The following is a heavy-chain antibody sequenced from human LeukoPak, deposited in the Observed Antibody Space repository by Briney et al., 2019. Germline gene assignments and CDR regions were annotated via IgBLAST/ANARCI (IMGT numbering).Heavy chain of an antibody. CDR1: GYTFTGYH. V-gene: IGHV1-2*02. J-gene: IGHJ4*02. CDR3: AREDQGGYCEFDY. CDR2: INPNSGGT. D-gene: IGHD3-10*01. Sequence: ASVKVSCKASGYTFTGYHMHWVRQAPGQGLEWMGWINPNSGGTNYAQKFQGRVTMTRDTSISTAYMELSRLRSDDTAVYYCAREDQGGYCEFDYWGQGTLVTVSS.